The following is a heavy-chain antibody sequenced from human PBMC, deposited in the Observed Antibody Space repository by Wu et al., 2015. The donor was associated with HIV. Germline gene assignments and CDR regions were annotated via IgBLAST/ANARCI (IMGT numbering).Heavy chain of an antibody. Sequence: QVQLVQSGAEVKKPGASVKVSCKASGYIFSGHYMNWVRQAPGQGLEWMGWINPASGGTRYAEKFQGRVTMTSDTSTNTAYMELSSLRSDDTAIYYCARVFVVVPAGFSGEITAFDIWGQGTMVAVSS. D-gene: IGHD2-2*01. J-gene: IGHJ3*02. CDR3: ARVFVVVPAGFSGEITAFDI. CDR1: GYIFSGHY. CDR2: INPASGGT. V-gene: IGHV1-2*02.